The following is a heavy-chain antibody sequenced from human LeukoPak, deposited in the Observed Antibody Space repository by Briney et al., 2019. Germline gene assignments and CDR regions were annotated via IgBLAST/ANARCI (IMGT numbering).Heavy chain of an antibody. CDR3: ARAIRL. D-gene: IGHD1-1*01. J-gene: IGHJ4*02. Sequence: GESLRLSCTASGFTFSDYSVNWVRQAPGKGLEWVSCITGISDIYHADSVKGRFTISRDNAKNSVYLQMNSLRAEDTGIYYCARAIRLWGQGTLVTVSS. V-gene: IGHV3-69-1*02. CDR1: GFTFSDYS. CDR2: ITGISDI.